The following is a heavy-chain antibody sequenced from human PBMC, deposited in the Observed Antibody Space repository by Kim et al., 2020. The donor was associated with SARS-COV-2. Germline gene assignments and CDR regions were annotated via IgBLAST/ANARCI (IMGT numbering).Heavy chain of an antibody. CDR1: GFTFSSYA. D-gene: IGHD3-10*01. J-gene: IGHJ5*02. CDR3: ARSGSGSYFNWFDP. V-gene: IGHV3-30-3*01. Sequence: GGSLRLSCAASGFTFSSYAMHWVRQAPGKGLEWVAVITYDGSNKYYADSVKGRFTISRDNSKNTLYLQMNSLRAEDTAVYYCARSGSGSYFNWFDPWGQGTLVTVSS. CDR2: ITYDGSNK.